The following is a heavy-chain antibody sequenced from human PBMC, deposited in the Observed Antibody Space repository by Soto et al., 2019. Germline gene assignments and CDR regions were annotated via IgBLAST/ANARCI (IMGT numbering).Heavy chain of an antibody. V-gene: IGHV4-39*01. J-gene: IGHJ4*02. D-gene: IGHD3-10*01. Sequence: QLQLQESGPGLVKPSETLSLTCTVSGGSISSSSYYWGWIRQPPGKGLEWIGSIYYSGSTYYNPSLKTRVTIPVDTSKNQFSLKLSSVTAADTAVYYCATVKAGWFGELAPLDYWGQRTLVTVSS. CDR1: GGSISSSSYY. CDR3: ATVKAGWFGELAPLDY. CDR2: IYYSGST.